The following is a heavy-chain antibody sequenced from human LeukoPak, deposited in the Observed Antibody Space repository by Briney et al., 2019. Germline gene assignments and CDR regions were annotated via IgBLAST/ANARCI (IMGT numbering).Heavy chain of an antibody. CDR1: GYTFTSYD. CDR3: ARNIVGATNFDY. V-gene: IGHV1-8*01. D-gene: IGHD1-26*01. Sequence: ASVKVSCKASGYTFTSYDINWVRQATGQGLEWMGWMNPNSGNTGYAQKFQGRVTTTRNTSISTAYMELSSLRSEDTAVYYCARNIVGATNFDYWGQGTLVTVSS. CDR2: MNPNSGNT. J-gene: IGHJ4*02.